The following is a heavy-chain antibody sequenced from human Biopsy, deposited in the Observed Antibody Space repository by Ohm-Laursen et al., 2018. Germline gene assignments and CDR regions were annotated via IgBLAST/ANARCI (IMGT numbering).Heavy chain of an antibody. CDR3: ARDIMNPIGGLVARSDVFDV. V-gene: IGHV1-2*02. CDR2: ISPSSGGT. Sequence: PSVKASCKASGYTFTDYFSHWVRQAPGQGPEWMGWISPSSGGTNYAQKFQGRITVNRDTSATTGYMELSSLRSDDTAVYYCARDIMNPIGGLVARSDVFDVWGQGTMVTVSS. J-gene: IGHJ3*01. CDR1: GYTFTDYF. D-gene: IGHD3-16*02.